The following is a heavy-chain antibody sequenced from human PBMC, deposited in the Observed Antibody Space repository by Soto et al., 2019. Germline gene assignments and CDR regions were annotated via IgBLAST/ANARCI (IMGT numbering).Heavy chain of an antibody. D-gene: IGHD1-26*01. V-gene: IGHV3-15*07. Sequence: EVQLVESGGGLVKPGGSLRLSCAGSGFAFSNAWMNWVRQAPGKGLEWVGRLKTKTDGGTTDYAAPVKGRFTVSRDDSKNTLYLQMNSLKTEDTAVYYCTTDGGGPGGLLGAGGNGYWGQGTLVTVSS. J-gene: IGHJ4*02. CDR3: TTDGGGPGGLLGAGGNGY. CDR1: GFAFSNAW. CDR2: LKTKTDGGTT.